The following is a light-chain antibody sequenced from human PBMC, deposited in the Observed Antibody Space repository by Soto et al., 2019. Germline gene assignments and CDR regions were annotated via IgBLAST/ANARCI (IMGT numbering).Light chain of an antibody. J-gene: IGKJ1*01. CDR2: KAS. CDR3: QQYNSYSVT. CDR1: QSISSW. Sequence: DIRMTQSPSTLSASVGDRVTITCRASQSISSWLAWYQQKPGKAPKLLIYKASSLESGVPSRFSGSGSGTEFTLTISSLQPDDFATYYCQQYNSYSVTFGQGTKVEIK. V-gene: IGKV1-5*03.